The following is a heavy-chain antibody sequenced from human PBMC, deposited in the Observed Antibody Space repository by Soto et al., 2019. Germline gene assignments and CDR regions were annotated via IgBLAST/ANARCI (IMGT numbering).Heavy chain of an antibody. D-gene: IGHD3-3*01. V-gene: IGHV4-31*03. CDR1: GGSISSGGYY. Sequence: SETLSLTCTVSGGSISSGGYYWSWIRQHPGKGLEWIGYIYYSGSTYYNPSLKSRVTISVDTSKNQFSLKLSSVTAADTAVYYCARVGYDFWSGYRTPSLFDYWGQGTLVTVSS. CDR2: IYYSGST. J-gene: IGHJ4*02. CDR3: ARVGYDFWSGYRTPSLFDY.